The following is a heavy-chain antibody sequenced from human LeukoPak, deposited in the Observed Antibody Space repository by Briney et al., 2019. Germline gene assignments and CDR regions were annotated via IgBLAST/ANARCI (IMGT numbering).Heavy chain of an antibody. J-gene: IGHJ4*02. CDR2: IKQDGSEK. CDR3: ARAQLAWDAAN. Sequence: PGGSLRLSCAASGFTFSSYWMNWVRQAPGKGLEWVANIKQDGSEKYYVDSVKGRFTISRDNAKNSLYLQMNSLRAEDTAVYYCARAQLAWDAANWGQGTLVTVSP. D-gene: IGHD6-13*01. V-gene: IGHV3-7*04. CDR1: GFTFSSYW.